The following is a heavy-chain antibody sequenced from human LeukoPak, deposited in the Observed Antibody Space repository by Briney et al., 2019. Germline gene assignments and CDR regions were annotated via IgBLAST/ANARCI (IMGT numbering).Heavy chain of an antibody. CDR2: ITGGGSGI. J-gene: IGHJ4*02. D-gene: IGHD3-9*01. CDR1: GFTFSNYA. V-gene: IGHV3-23*01. CDR3: AKWGDSDVLTGYYVSDY. Sequence: PGASLRLSCAASGFTFSNYAMSWVRQAPGKGPEWVSAITGGGSGIYYADSMKSRFTISRDNSKTPLYLKITSLRAEDTAVYYCAKWGDSDVLTGYYVSDYWGQGTLVTVSS.